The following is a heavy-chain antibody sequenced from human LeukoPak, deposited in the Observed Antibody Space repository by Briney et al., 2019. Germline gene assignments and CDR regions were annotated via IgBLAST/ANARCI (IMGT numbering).Heavy chain of an antibody. D-gene: IGHD3-22*01. Sequence: QSGGSLRLSCAASGFTFSNFWMSWVRQAPGKGLEWVANIKQDGGEKYYVDSVKGRFTISRDNAKNSLYLQMNSLRAEDTAVYYCARASDSNLNWFDPWGQGTLVTVSS. CDR2: IKQDGGEK. V-gene: IGHV3-7*01. CDR1: GFTFSNFW. J-gene: IGHJ5*02. CDR3: ARASDSNLNWFDP.